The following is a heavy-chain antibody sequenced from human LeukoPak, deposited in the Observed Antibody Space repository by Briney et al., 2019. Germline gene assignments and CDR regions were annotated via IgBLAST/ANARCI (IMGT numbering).Heavy chain of an antibody. D-gene: IGHD3-9*01. CDR3: AKDKNTYYDILTGYLDY. CDR2: ISWDGGST. V-gene: IGHV3-43D*03. Sequence: GGSLSLSCAASGFTFDDYAMHWVRQAPGKGLEWVSLISWDGGSTYYADSVKGRFTISRDNSKNSLYLQMNSLRAEDTALYYCAKDKNTYYDILTGYLDYWGQGTLVTVSS. CDR1: GFTFDDYA. J-gene: IGHJ4*02.